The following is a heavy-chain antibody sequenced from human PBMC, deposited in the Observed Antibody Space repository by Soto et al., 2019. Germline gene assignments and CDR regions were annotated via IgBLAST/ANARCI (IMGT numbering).Heavy chain of an antibody. J-gene: IGHJ4*02. CDR1: GFTFSSYA. V-gene: IGHV3-30-3*01. Sequence: QVQLVESGGGVVQPGRSLRLSCAASGFTFSSYAMHWVRQAPGKGLEWVAFISYDGSNKYYADSVKGRFTISRDNSKNTLYLQMNSLRAEDTAVYYCARDGSPYYYASSGYYSYYFDYWGQGTLVTVSS. CDR3: ARDGSPYYYASSGYYSYYFDY. CDR2: ISYDGSNK. D-gene: IGHD3-22*01.